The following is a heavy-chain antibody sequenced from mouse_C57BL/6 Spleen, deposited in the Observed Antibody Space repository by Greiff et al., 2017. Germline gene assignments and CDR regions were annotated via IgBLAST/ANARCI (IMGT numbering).Heavy chain of an antibody. J-gene: IGHJ3*01. CDR2: INPNNGGT. CDR1: GYTFTDYN. D-gene: IGHD2-3*01. CDR3: ARDDEYAFAY. V-gene: IGHV1-22*01. Sequence: VQLKESGPELVKPGASVTMSCKASGYTFTDYNMHWVKQRHGKSLEWIGYINPNNGGTSYNQKFKGKATLNVNKSSSTAYMELSSLTSEDSAVYYCARDDEYAFAYWGQGTLVTVSA.